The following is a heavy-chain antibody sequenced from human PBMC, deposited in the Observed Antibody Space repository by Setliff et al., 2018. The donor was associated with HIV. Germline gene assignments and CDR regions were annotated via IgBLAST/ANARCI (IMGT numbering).Heavy chain of an antibody. Sequence: GGSLRLSCAASGFSFSSYGMHWVRQAPGKGLEWLALIWYDGTNKQYTDSVKGRFAISRDNSKNILYLQMNSLRAEDTAMYFCARDLRGSNFGVSEYWGQGTPVTVSS. CDR3: ARDLRGSNFGVSEY. D-gene: IGHD1-26*01. J-gene: IGHJ4*02. CDR1: GFSFSSYG. CDR2: IWYDGTNK. V-gene: IGHV3-33*01.